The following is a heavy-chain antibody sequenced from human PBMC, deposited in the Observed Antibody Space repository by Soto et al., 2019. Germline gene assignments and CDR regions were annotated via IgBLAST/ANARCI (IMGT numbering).Heavy chain of an antibody. J-gene: IGHJ3*02. CDR2: IYSGGST. CDR1: GFTVSSNY. D-gene: IGHD3-22*01. V-gene: IGHV3-53*02. Sequence: EVQLVETGGGLIQPGGSLRLSCAASGFTVSSNYMSWVRQAPGKGLEWVSVIYSGGSTYYADSVKGRFTISRDNSKNTLYLQMNSLRAEDTAVYYCARGTMRHLRGAFEIWGQGTMVTVSS. CDR3: ARGTMRHLRGAFEI.